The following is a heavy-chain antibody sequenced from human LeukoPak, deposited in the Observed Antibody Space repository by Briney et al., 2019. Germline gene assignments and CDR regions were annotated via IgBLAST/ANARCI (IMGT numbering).Heavy chain of an antibody. J-gene: IGHJ4*02. D-gene: IGHD3-10*01. CDR2: INHSGST. CDR3: ARGRTYYYGSGSYFDY. Sequence: SETVSLTCAVYGGSFSGYYCSWIRQPPGEGLGWIGEINHSGSTNYNPSLKSRVTISVDTSKNQFSLKLSSVTAADTAVYYCARGRTYYYGSGSYFDYWGQGTLVTVSS. CDR1: GGSFSGYY. V-gene: IGHV4-34*01.